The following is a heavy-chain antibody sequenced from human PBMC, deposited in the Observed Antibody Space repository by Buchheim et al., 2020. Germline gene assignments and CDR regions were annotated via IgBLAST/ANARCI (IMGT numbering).Heavy chain of an antibody. CDR1: GFTFSSYW. CDR2: IKQDGSEK. J-gene: IGHJ6*02. D-gene: IGHD3-10*01. Sequence: EVQLVESGGGLVQPGGSLRLSCAASGFTFSSYWMSWVRQAPGKGLEWVANIKQDGSEKYCVDSVKGRFTISRDNAKNSLYLQMNSLRAEDTAVYYCARGGGSGSYYYYYGMDVWGQGTT. V-gene: IGHV3-7*01. CDR3: ARGGGSGSYYYYYGMDV.